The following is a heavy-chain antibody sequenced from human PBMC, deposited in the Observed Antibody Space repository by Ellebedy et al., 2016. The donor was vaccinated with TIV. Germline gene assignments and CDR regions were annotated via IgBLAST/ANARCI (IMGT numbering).Heavy chain of an antibody. Sequence: PGGSLRLSCAASGFTFRYYAMSWVRQAPGKGLEWVSTISVSGDTTYYADSVKGRFTISRDDSQNTLCLQMNNLRTEDTAVYYCAKDLRGGVSRYFDSWGQGTLVTVSS. J-gene: IGHJ4*02. V-gene: IGHV3-23*01. D-gene: IGHD2-8*02. CDR3: AKDLRGGVSRYFDS. CDR1: GFTFRYYA. CDR2: ISVSGDTT.